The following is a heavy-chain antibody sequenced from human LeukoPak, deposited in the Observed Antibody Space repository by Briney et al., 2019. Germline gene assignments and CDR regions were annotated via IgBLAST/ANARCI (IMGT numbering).Heavy chain of an antibody. D-gene: IGHD3-22*01. CDR3: ARDHRVVVITVFDY. CDR1: GFTFSSYG. J-gene: IGHJ4*02. CDR2: ISGSGGST. Sequence: PGGTLRLSCAASGFTFSSYGMSWVRQAPGKGLEWVSAISGSGGSTYYADSVKGRFTISRDNSKNTLYLQMNSLRAEDTAVYYCARDHRVVVITVFDYWGQGTLVTVSS. V-gene: IGHV3-23*01.